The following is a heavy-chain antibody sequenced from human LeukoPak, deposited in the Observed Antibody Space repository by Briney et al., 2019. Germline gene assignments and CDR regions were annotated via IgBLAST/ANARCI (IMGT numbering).Heavy chain of an antibody. D-gene: IGHD4-17*01. CDR1: GFTFGSYS. J-gene: IGHJ6*02. Sequence: PGGSLRLSCAASGFTFGSYSMNWVRQAPGKGLEWVSSISSSSSYIYYADSVKGRFTISRDNAKNSLYLQMNSLRAEDTAVYYCARERATVTPYYYYYGMDVWGQGTTVTVSS. CDR2: ISSSSSYI. CDR3: ARERATVTPYYYYYGMDV. V-gene: IGHV3-21*01.